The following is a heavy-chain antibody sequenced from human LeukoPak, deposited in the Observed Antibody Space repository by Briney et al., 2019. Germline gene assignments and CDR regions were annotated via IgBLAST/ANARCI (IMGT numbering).Heavy chain of an antibody. V-gene: IGHV3-30-3*01. J-gene: IGHJ4*02. CDR2: ISYDGSNK. CDR1: GFTFSSYA. D-gene: IGHD3-22*01. Sequence: PGGSLRLSCAASGFTFSSYAMPWVRQAPGKGLEWVAVISYDGSNKYYADSVKGRSTISRDNSKNTLYLQMNSLRAEDTAVYYCARDQNFYDSSGATYYFDYWGQGTLVTVSS. CDR3: ARDQNFYDSSGATYYFDY.